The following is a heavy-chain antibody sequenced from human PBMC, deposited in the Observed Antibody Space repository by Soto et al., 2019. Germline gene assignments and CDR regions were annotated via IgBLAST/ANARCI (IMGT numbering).Heavy chain of an antibody. CDR1: GGPFSGYY. Sequence: PSETLSLTCAVYGGPFSGYYWSWIRQPPGKGLEWIGEINHSGSTNYNPSLKSRVTISVDTSKNQFSLKLSSVTAADTAVYYCARGLLYWGQGTLVTVSS. V-gene: IGHV4-34*01. CDR2: INHSGST. CDR3: ARGLLY. J-gene: IGHJ4*02.